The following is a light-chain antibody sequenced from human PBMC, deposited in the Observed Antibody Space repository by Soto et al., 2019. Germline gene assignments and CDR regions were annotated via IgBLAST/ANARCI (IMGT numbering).Light chain of an antibody. V-gene: IGKV1-39*01. J-gene: IGKJ3*01. CDR1: QSISSY. CDR3: QQRYSGFT. Sequence: DIQMTQSPSSLSASVGDRVTITCRASQSISSYLNWYQQKPGKAPKLLIYAAASLQSGVPSRFSGSGSGTDFTLIISCLQPEDFATFYYQQRYSGFTFGPGTNVDIK. CDR2: AAA.